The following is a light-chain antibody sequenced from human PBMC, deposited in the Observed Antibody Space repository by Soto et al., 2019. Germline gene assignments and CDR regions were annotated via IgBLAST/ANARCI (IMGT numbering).Light chain of an antibody. CDR2: DVS. J-gene: IGLJ1*01. V-gene: IGLV2-14*01. CDR1: SSDGGGYNY. Sequence: QSVLAQPASAAGAPGQSITISCTGTSSDGGGYNYVSWYQQHPGKAPKLMIYDVSNRPSGVSNRFSGSKSGNTASLTISGLQAEDEADYYCSSYTSSSTLEVFGTGTKVTVL. CDR3: SSYTSSSTLEV.